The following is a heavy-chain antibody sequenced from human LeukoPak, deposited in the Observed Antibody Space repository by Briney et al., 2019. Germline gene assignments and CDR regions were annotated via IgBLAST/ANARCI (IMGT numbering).Heavy chain of an antibody. V-gene: IGHV4-34*01. CDR1: GGSFSGYY. J-gene: IGHJ3*02. CDR3: ARNGYLHSLDI. CDR2: INHSGST. D-gene: IGHD5-24*01. Sequence: SETLSLTCAVYGGSFSGYYWRWIRHPPGKGLEWIGEINHSGSTNYNPSLKSRVTISVDTSKNQFSLKLSSVTAADTAVYYCARNGYLHSLDIWGQGTMVTVSS.